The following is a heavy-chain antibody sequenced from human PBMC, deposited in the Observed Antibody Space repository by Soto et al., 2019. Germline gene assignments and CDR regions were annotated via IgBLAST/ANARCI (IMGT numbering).Heavy chain of an antibody. CDR1: GYTFTSYA. D-gene: IGHD6-19*01. CDR2: INAGNGNT. J-gene: IGHJ4*02. CDR3: ARAVPPIAVAGSPFDY. Sequence: QVQLVQSGAEVKKPGASVKVSCKASGYTFTSYAMHWVRQAPGQRLEWMGWINAGNGNTKYSQKFQGRVTITRDTSASTAYTELSSLRSEDTAVYYCARAVPPIAVAGSPFDYWGQGTLVTVSS. V-gene: IGHV1-3*01.